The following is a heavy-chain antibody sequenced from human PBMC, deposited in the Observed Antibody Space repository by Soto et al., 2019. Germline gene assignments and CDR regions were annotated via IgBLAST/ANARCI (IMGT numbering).Heavy chain of an antibody. J-gene: IGHJ3*02. Sequence: QPGGSLRLSCAASGFTVSSNYMSWVRQAPGKGLEWVSVIYSGGSTYYADSVKGRFTISRDNSKNTLYLQMNSLRAEDTAVYYCARGLVYGDYAFDIWGQGTMVTVSS. CDR3: ARGLVYGDYAFDI. D-gene: IGHD4-17*01. V-gene: IGHV3-66*01. CDR2: IYSGGST. CDR1: GFTVSSNY.